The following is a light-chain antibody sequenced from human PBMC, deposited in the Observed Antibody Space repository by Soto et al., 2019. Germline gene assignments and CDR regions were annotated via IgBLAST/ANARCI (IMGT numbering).Light chain of an antibody. V-gene: IGKV3-11*01. CDR1: QSVGKY. J-gene: IGKJ1*01. CDR2: DAS. Sequence: EIVFTQSPSPLSLSPGERATLSCRASQSVGKYLVWYQQKPGQAPRLLIYDASNRATGIPARFSGSGSGTDFTLTISSLEPEDFAVYYCQQRSNWPPTFGQGTKVDIK. CDR3: QQRSNWPPT.